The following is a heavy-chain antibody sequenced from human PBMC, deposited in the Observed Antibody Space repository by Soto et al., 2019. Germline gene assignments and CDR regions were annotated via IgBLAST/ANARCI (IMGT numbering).Heavy chain of an antibody. J-gene: IGHJ5*02. V-gene: IGHV1-2*04. CDR2: INPNSGGT. D-gene: IGHD2-2*01. CDR3: ARGRRKDIVVVPAADPFDP. CDR1: GGTFSSYT. Sequence: ASVKVSCKASGGTFSSYTISWVRQAPGQGLEWMGWINPNSGGTNYAQKFQGWVTMTRDTSISTAYMELSRLRSDDTAVYYCARGRRKDIVVVPAADPFDPWGQGTLVTVSS.